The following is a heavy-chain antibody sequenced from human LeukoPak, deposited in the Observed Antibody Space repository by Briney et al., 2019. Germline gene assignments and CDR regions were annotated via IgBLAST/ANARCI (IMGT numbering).Heavy chain of an antibody. CDR2: IYYSGST. D-gene: IGHD2-21*02. V-gene: IGHV4-59*01. Sequence: PSETLSLTCTVPGGSISSYYWSWIRQPPGKGLEWIGYIYYSGSTNYNPSLKSRVTISVDTSKNQFSLKLSSVTAADTAVYYCAREAPSTLAYCGGDCSPDAFDIWGQGTMVTVSS. CDR1: GGSISSYY. J-gene: IGHJ3*02. CDR3: AREAPSTLAYCGGDCSPDAFDI.